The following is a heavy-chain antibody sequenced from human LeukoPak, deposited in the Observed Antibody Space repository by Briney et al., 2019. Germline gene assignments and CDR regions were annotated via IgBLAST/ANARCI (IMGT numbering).Heavy chain of an antibody. CDR1: GYTFTGYY. V-gene: IGHV1-2*02. J-gene: IGHJ5*02. Sequence: ASVKVSCKASGYTFTGYYMHWVRQAPGQGLEWMGWINPNSGGTNYAQKFQGRVTMTRDTSISTAYMELSRLRSDDTAVYYCARDRRRVTTGGNNWFDPWGQGTPVTVSS. CDR2: INPNSGGT. D-gene: IGHD4-17*01. CDR3: ARDRRRVTTGGNNWFDP.